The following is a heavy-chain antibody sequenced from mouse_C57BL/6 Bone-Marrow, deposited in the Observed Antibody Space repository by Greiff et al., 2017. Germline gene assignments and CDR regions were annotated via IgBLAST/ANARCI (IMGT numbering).Heavy chain of an antibody. CDR2: IHYSGST. CDR3: ARGDYYGSPYAMDY. Sequence: VQLQQSGPDLVKPSQSLSLTCTVTGYSITSCYSWHWIRQFPGNKLEWMGYIHYSGSTNYNPSLKSRISITRDTSKNHFFLQLNSVTTEDTATYYCARGDYYGSPYAMDYWGQGTSVTVSS. V-gene: IGHV3-1*02. D-gene: IGHD1-1*01. CDR1: GYSITSCYS. J-gene: IGHJ4*01.